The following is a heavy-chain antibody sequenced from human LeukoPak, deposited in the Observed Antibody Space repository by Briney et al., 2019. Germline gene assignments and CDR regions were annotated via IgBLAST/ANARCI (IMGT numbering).Heavy chain of an antibody. CDR2: ISSSSSYI. CDR1: GFTFSSYS. D-gene: IGHD6-13*01. J-gene: IGHJ5*02. V-gene: IGHV3-21*01. CDR3: ARGYSSSWDEVDWFDP. Sequence: GGFLRLSCAASGFTFSSYSMNWVRQAPGKGLEWVSSISSSSSYIYYADSVKGRFTISRDDAKNSLYLQMNSLRAEDTAVYYCARGYSSSWDEVDWFDPWGQGTLVTVSS.